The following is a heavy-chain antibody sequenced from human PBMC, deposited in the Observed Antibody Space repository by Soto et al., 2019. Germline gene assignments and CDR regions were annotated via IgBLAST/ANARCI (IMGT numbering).Heavy chain of an antibody. CDR1: GFTFSSYW. CDR2: IKQDGSEK. Sequence: EVQLVESGGGLVQPGGSLRLSCAASGFTFSSYWMSWVRQAPGKGLEWVANIKQDGSEKYYVDSVKGRFTISRDNAKNSLYLQMNSLRAEDTAVYYCARVQGIAARPGWFDPWGQGTLVTVSS. CDR3: ARVQGIAARPGWFDP. J-gene: IGHJ5*02. D-gene: IGHD6-6*01. V-gene: IGHV3-7*03.